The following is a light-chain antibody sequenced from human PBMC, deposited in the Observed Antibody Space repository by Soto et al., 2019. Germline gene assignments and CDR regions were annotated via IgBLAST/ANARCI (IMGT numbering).Light chain of an antibody. CDR1: SSDVGAFPY. CDR2: DIS. CDR3: SSYTSTITVV. Sequence: QSALTQPASVSGSPGQSITISCTGTSSDVGAFPYVSWYQQYPGKAPKLLIFDISHRSSGVSNRFSGSQSGNTASLTISGLQTEDEADYYCSSYTSTITVVFGGGTKVTVL. V-gene: IGLV2-14*03. J-gene: IGLJ2*01.